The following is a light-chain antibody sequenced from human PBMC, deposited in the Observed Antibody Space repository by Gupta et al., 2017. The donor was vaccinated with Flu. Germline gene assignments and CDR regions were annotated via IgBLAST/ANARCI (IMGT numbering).Light chain of an antibody. Sequence: DNVMSQSPPSLPVTPRAPASISCRSSQSLLHSNGYNYLDWYQQYPGQSPQLLIDLGTKRASGVADRFSGGGSVTDFTLKISRVDAEDVVDYYCMRARQTPFTFGPGTKVDIK. CDR1: QSLLHSNGYNY. V-gene: IGKV2-28*01. J-gene: IGKJ3*01. CDR3: MRARQTPFT. CDR2: LGT.